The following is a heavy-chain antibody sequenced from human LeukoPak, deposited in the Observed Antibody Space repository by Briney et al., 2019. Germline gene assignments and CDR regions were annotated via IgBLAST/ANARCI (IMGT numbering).Heavy chain of an antibody. CDR1: GGSISSGSYY. V-gene: IGHV4-61*02. CDR2: IYTSGST. D-gene: IGHD2/OR15-2a*01. J-gene: IGHJ4*02. CDR3: ARDFYGDDGHHPFDY. Sequence: SETLSLTCTVSGGSISSGSYYWSWIRQPAGKGLEWIGRIYTSGSTIYNPSLKSRVTISMDKSKNHFSLNLKSVTAADTAFYYCARDFYGDDGHHPFDYWGQGIQVTVSS.